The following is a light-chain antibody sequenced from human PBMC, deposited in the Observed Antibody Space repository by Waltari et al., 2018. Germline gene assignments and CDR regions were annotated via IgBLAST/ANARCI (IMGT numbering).Light chain of an antibody. CDR2: CAS. V-gene: IGKV4-1*01. CDR3: QQCYTFPYT. J-gene: IGKJ2*01. Sequence: DIVLTQSAYSLAVSLGGRASINCKSSQSVVFSSNNKNYLDWYQQKPGQPPKLLITCASTRESGVPERFSGSGSETDFTLTISSLQAEDFAVYYCQQCYTFPYTFGQGTKVEIK. CDR1: QSVVFSSNNKNY.